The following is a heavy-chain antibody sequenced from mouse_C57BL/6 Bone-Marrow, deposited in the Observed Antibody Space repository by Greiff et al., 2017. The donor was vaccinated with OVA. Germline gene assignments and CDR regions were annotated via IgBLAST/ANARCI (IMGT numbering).Heavy chain of an antibody. V-gene: IGHV5-12*01. D-gene: IGHD2-2*01. Sequence: EVQGVESGGGLVQPGGSLKLSCAASGFTFSDYYMYWVRQTPEKRLEWVAYISNGGGSTYYPDTVKGRFTISRDNAKNTLYLQMSRLKSEDTAMYYCARLHGYYWYFDVWGTGTTVTVSS. CDR2: ISNGGGST. CDR3: ARLHGYYWYFDV. CDR1: GFTFSDYY. J-gene: IGHJ1*03.